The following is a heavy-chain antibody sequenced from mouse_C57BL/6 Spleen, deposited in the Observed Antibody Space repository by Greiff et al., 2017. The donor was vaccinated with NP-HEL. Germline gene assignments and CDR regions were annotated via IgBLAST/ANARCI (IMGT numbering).Heavy chain of an antibody. Sequence: QVQLKQSGAELVKPGASVKISCKASGYTFTDYYINWVQQMPGQGLEWIGKIGPGSGSTYYNEKFKGKATLTADKSSCTAYLQLSSLTSEDSAVYFCARQVTTEAGFAYWGQGTLVTVSA. CDR3: ARQVTTEAGFAY. CDR1: GYTFTDYY. V-gene: IGHV1-77*01. J-gene: IGHJ3*01. D-gene: IGHD2-2*01. CDR2: IGPGSGST.